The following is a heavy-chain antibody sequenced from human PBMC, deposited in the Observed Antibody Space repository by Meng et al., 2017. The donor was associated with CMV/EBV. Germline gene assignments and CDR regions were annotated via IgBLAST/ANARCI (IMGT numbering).Heavy chain of an antibody. CDR1: GFSLSTSGVG. D-gene: IGHD5-24*01. CDR3: AHRLASAGWLQLPFDY. V-gene: IGHV2-5*02. Sequence: QIPLKESGPTLVTPTQTLALTRTFSGFSLSTSGVGVGWIRQPPGKALEWLALIYWDDGKRYSQSLKSRLTITKDTSKNQVVLTMTNMDPVDTATYYCAHRLASAGWLQLPFDYWGQGTLVTVSS. J-gene: IGHJ4*02. CDR2: IYWDDGK.